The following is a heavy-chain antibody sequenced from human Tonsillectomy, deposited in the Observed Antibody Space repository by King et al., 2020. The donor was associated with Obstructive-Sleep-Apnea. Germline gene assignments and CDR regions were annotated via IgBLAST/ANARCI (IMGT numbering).Heavy chain of an antibody. CDR2: IKQDGSEK. J-gene: IGHJ6*02. Sequence: VQLVESGGGLVQPGGSLRLSCAASGFTFSSYWMSWVRQAPGKGLEWVANIKQDGSEKYYLDSVKGRFTISRDNAKNSLYLQMNSLRAEDTAVYYCARDKVGYYYGMDVWGQGTTVTVSS. V-gene: IGHV3-7*03. CDR3: ARDKVGYYYGMDV. D-gene: IGHD1-26*01. CDR1: GFTFSSYW.